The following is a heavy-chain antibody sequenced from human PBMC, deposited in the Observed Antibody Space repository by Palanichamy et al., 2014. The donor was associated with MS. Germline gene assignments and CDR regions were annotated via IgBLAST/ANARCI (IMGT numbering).Heavy chain of an antibody. D-gene: IGHD3-10*01. Sequence: EVQQVESGGGSVQPGGSLRLSCAASGFTFSSYSMNWVRQAPGKGLEWVSYISSSSNPIYYTDSVKGRFTISRDNAKNSLYLQMNSLRDEDTAVYYCARAYYGSGNYYCDYWGQGTLVTVSS. V-gene: IGHV3-48*02. CDR3: ARAYYGSGNYYCDY. J-gene: IGHJ4*02. CDR1: GFTFSSYS. CDR2: ISSSSNPI.